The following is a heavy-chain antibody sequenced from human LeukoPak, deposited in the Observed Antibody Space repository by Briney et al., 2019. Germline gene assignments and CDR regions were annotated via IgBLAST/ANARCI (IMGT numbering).Heavy chain of an antibody. D-gene: IGHD3-10*01. CDR1: GFNFNNYG. CDR3: AKGPDYYGSGSYLWYMDV. CDR2: IRYDGNNK. Sequence: RGSLRLSCAAPGFNFNNYGMHWVRQAPGKGLEWVAFIRYDGNNKYYADSVKGRFTVSRDNSKNTMYLQMNSLRAEDTAVYYCAKGPDYYGSGSYLWYMDVWGKGTTVSVSS. V-gene: IGHV3-30*02. J-gene: IGHJ6*03.